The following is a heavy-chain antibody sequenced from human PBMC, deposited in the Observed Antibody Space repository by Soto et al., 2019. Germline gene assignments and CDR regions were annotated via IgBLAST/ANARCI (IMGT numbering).Heavy chain of an antibody. CDR2: IFYSGST. Sequence: SETLSLTCTASGRSISSSSYYWGWIRHPPGKGLEWIGSIFYSGSTYYNPSLKSRVTISVDTSKNQFSLKLSSVTAADTAVYYCARHLTYCSAGSCYSDFPYYGMDVWGQGTTVT. CDR3: ARHLTYCSAGSCYSDFPYYGMDV. CDR1: GRSISSSSYY. J-gene: IGHJ6*02. D-gene: IGHD2-15*01. V-gene: IGHV4-39*01.